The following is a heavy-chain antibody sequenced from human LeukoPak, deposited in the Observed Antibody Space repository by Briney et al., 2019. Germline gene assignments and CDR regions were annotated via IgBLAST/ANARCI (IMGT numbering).Heavy chain of an antibody. CDR1: GLTFSNYW. CDR3: ATYYDFWSAYRSDY. V-gene: IGHV3-7*01. J-gene: IGHJ4*02. D-gene: IGHD3-3*01. CDR2: INPDGSEK. Sequence: GGSLRLSCAASGLTFSNYWMKWVRQPSGKGLEWVATINPDGSEKLYVDSVKGRFTISRDNAENSLYLQMNSLRAEDTAVYYCATYYDFWSAYRSDYWGQGTLVTVSS.